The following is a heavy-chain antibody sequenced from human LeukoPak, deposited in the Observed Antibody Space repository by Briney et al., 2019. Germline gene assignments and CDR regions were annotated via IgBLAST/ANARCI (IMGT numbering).Heavy chain of an antibody. CDR2: ISYDGSNK. CDR3: AKDHPPRVGYYGSGSYYNVYDY. D-gene: IGHD3-10*01. Sequence: GGSLRLSCAASGFTFSSYGMHWVRQAPGKGLEWVAVISYDGSNKYYADSVKGRFTISRDNSKNTLCLQMNSLRAEDTAVYYCAKDHPPRVGYYGSGSYYNVYDYWGQGTLVTVSS. V-gene: IGHV3-30*18. J-gene: IGHJ4*02. CDR1: GFTFSSYG.